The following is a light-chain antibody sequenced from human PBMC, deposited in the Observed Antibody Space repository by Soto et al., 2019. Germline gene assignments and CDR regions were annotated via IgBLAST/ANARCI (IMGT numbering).Light chain of an antibody. CDR1: QSLVYSDGIAY. Sequence: DVVMTQSPLSLPVTLGQPASISCRSNQSLVYSDGIAYFSWFQQRPGRSPRRLIYKVSNRDSGVPARFSGSGSGTDFALKISRVEADDVGVYYCMQDTHWPITFGQGTRLEIK. CDR3: MQDTHWPIT. J-gene: IGKJ5*01. V-gene: IGKV2-30*01. CDR2: KVS.